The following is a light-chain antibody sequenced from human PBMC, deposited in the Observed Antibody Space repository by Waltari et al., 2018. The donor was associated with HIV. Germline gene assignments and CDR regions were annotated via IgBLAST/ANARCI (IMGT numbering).Light chain of an antibody. CDR2: DNT. Sequence: QSVLTPPPSVSAAPGQKVTIPCPGSSPNSGGGFVPWYQHLPGAAPRLLIYDNTKRPSWISDRFSGSKSGTSATLGITELQTGDEADYYCGTWDSSVGAAVFGGGTRLTVL. V-gene: IGLV1-51*01. J-gene: IGLJ3*02. CDR3: GTWDSSVGAAV. CDR1: SPNSGGGF.